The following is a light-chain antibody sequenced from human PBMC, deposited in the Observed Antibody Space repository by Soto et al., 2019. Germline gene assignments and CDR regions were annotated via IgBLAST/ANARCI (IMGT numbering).Light chain of an antibody. CDR2: KAS. CDR1: QSISSW. CDR3: QQYNSYPLT. Sequence: DIQVTQSPATLSASVGDRFTITCRASQSISSWLAWYQQKPGKAPKLLIYKASSLDSGVPSRFSGSGSGTEFTLTISSLQPDDFATYYCQQYNSYPLTFGGGTKVDIK. J-gene: IGKJ4*01. V-gene: IGKV1-5*03.